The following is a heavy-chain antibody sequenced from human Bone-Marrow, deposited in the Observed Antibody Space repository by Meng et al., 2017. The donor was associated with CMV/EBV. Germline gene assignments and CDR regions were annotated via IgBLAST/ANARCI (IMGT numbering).Heavy chain of an antibody. V-gene: IGHV4-34*01. CDR2: INHSGNT. CDR1: GGSFSGYY. Sequence: QVQLQQWGAGLLKPSGTLSLTCAVYGGSFSGYYWSWIRQPPGKGLEWIAEINHSGNTNYNPSLKSRVTISVDTSKNQFSLKLSSVTAADTAVYYCATVGLGMNWFDPWGQGTLVTVSS. J-gene: IGHJ5*02. CDR3: ATVGLGMNWFDP.